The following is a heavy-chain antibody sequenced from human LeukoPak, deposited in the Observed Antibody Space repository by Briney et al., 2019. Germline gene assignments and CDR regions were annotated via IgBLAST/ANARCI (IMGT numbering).Heavy chain of an antibody. D-gene: IGHD2-15*01. J-gene: IGHJ6*03. V-gene: IGHV1-8*03. CDR2: MNPNSGNT. CDR1: GYTFTSYD. CDR3: ARGRLGYCSGGSCYSLLTPYYYMDV. Sequence: GASVKVSCKASGYTFTSYDINWVRQATGQGLEWMGWMNPNSGNTGYAQKFQGRVTITRNTSISTAYMELSSLRSEDTAVYYCARGRLGYCSGGSCYSLLTPYYYMDVWGKGTTVTVSS.